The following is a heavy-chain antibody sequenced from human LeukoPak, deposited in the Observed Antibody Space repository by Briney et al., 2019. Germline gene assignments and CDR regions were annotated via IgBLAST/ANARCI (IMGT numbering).Heavy chain of an antibody. Sequence: GGSLRLSCAASGFTFSDYNMNWVRQPPGKGLEWVSYITSSSRTIHYADSVRGRFTTSRDNAKNSLYLQMNSLRAEDTAVYYCATAYSGYTFGHHYWGQGTLVTVSS. V-gene: IGHV3-48*01. CDR2: ITSSSRTI. J-gene: IGHJ4*02. CDR1: GFTFSDYN. D-gene: IGHD5-18*01. CDR3: ATAYSGYTFGHHY.